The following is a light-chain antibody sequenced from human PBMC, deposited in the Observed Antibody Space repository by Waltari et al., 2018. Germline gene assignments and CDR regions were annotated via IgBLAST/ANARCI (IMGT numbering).Light chain of an antibody. V-gene: IGKV4-1*01. J-gene: IGKJ1*01. CDR2: GAS. Sequence: DIVMTQSPDSLAVSLGERATINCKSSQSVLYSSNNKNYLAWYQKKPGQPPRLLISGASSRESGVPDRFSGSGSGTDFTLTISSLQVEYVAIYYCQQYYSVPLTFGQGTKVGIK. CDR3: QQYYSVPLT. CDR1: QSVLYSSNNKNY.